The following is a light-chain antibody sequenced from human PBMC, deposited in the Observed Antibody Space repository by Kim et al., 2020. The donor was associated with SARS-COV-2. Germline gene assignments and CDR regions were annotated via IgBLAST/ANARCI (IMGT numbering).Light chain of an antibody. CDR1: RSNIGSNA. J-gene: IGLJ3*02. CDR2: GNN. CDR3: GAWDDSLNGHWV. V-gene: IGLV1-44*01. Sequence: QSVLTQSPSASGTPGQRVTISCSGSRSNIGSNAVSWYQQLPGTAPKLLIYGNNQRPSGVPDRLSGSKSGTSASLAISGLQSEDEADYYCGAWDDSLNGHWVFGGGTKLTVL.